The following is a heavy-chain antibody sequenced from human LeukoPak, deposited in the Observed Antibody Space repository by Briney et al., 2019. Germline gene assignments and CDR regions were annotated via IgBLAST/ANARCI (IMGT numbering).Heavy chain of an antibody. J-gene: IGHJ3*02. Sequence: SETLSLTCTVSGGSISSSSYYWGWIRQPPGKGLEWIGSIYYSGSTYYNPSLKSRVTISVDTSKNQFSLKLSSVTAADTAVYYCKGEIGEFDAFDIWGQGAMVTVSS. D-gene: IGHD3-10*01. CDR2: IYYSGST. CDR1: GGSISSSSYY. CDR3: KGEIGEFDAFDI. V-gene: IGHV4-39*01.